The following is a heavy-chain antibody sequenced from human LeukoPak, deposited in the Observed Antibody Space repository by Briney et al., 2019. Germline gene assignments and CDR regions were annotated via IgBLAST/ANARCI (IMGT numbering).Heavy chain of an antibody. J-gene: IGHJ3*02. D-gene: IGHD3-10*01. CDR3: ARDPDYYGSGIGI. Sequence: SETLSLTCTVSGGSISSYYWSWIRQPPGKGLEWIGYIYYSGSTNYNPSLKSRVTISVDTSKNQFSLKLSSVTAADTAVYYCARDPDYYGSGIGIWGQGTMVTVSS. CDR2: IYYSGST. CDR1: GGSISSYY. V-gene: IGHV4-59*01.